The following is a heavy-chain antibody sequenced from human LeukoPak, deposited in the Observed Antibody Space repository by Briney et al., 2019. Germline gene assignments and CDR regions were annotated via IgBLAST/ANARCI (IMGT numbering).Heavy chain of an antibody. D-gene: IGHD4-17*01. Sequence: GGSLRLSCAASGLTFSSYAMHWVRQAPGKGLEWVAVISYDGSNKYYADSVKGRFTISRDNSKNTLYLQMNSLRAEDTAVYYCARDIYGDLALDYWGQGTLVTVSS. CDR1: GLTFSSYA. V-gene: IGHV3-30-3*01. J-gene: IGHJ4*02. CDR3: ARDIYGDLALDY. CDR2: ISYDGSNK.